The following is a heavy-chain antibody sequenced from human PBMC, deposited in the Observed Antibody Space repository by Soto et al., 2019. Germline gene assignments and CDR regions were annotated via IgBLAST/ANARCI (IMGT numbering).Heavy chain of an antibody. CDR1: EFTFSSYA. D-gene: IGHD3-9*01. Sequence: EVQLLESGGGLVQPGGSLRLSCAASEFTFSSYAMTWVRQDPGKGLDGVASITDSGGSTYYADSVRGRLTISRDNSDNTVHLQMNGLRAEDTAIYYCVKDLSGDKCPCMDVWGQGTTVTVSS. CDR2: ITDSGGST. J-gene: IGHJ6*02. CDR3: VKDLSGDKCPCMDV. V-gene: IGHV3-23*01.